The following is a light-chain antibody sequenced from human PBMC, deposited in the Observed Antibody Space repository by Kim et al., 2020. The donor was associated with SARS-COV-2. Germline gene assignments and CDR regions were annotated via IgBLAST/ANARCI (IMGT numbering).Light chain of an antibody. J-gene: IGKJ2*01. CDR1: QSVRNN. Sequence: ETVLTQSPATLSVSPGERATLSCRASQSVRNNLAWYQQKPGQAPRLLIYGASTRATGVQARFSASGSGTDFTLTISSLQSEDFAIYYCQQYDDWPPNTFGQGTKLEI. V-gene: IGKV3-15*01. CDR3: QQYDDWPPNT. CDR2: GAS.